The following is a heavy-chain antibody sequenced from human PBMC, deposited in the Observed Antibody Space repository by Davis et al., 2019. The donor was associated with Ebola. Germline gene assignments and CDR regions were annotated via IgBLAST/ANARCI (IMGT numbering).Heavy chain of an antibody. D-gene: IGHD3-3*01. CDR1: GGSISSSSYY. CDR2: IYYSGST. Sequence: MPSETLSLTCTVSGGSISSSSYYWGWIRQPPGKGLEWIGSIYYSGSTYYNPSLKSRVTISVDKSKNQFSLKLSSVTAADTAVYYCARGGYDFWSGYYSKFLFDYWGQGTLVTVSS. V-gene: IGHV4-39*02. CDR3: ARGGYDFWSGYYSKFLFDY. J-gene: IGHJ4*02.